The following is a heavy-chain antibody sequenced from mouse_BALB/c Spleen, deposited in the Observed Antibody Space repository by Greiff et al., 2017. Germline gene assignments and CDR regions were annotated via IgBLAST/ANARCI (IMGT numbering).Heavy chain of an antibody. V-gene: IGHV3-2*02. CDR2: ISYSGST. J-gene: IGHJ2*01. CDR1: GYSITSDYA. D-gene: IGHD2-1*01. Sequence: DVKLVESGPGLVKPSQSLSLTCTVTGYSITSDYAWNWIRQFPGNKLEWMGYISYSGSTSYNPSLKSRISITRDTSKNQFFLQLNSVTTEDTATYYCARSGNYVPLDYWGQGTTLTVSS. CDR3: ARSGNYVPLDY.